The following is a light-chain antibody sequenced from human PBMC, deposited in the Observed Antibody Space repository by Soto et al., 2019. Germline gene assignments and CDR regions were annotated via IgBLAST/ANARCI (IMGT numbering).Light chain of an antibody. Sequence: EIVVTQSPGTLSLSPGERATLSCRTSQSVSSNYLAWYQQKPGRAPRLLIYGASNRATGIPDRFSGSGSGTDFTLPINRLEPEDFAVYYYQQYSSSETFGQGTKLEIK. J-gene: IGKJ2*01. CDR3: QQYSSSET. V-gene: IGKV3-20*01. CDR2: GAS. CDR1: QSVSSNY.